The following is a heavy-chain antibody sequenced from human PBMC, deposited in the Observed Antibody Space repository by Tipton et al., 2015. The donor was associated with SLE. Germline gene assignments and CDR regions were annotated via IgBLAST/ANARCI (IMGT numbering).Heavy chain of an antibody. CDR3: ARTRQQLDGDYYYYMDV. J-gene: IGHJ6*03. Sequence: TLSLTCTVSVGSISSSYWSWIRQPPGKGLEWIGHFHTSGGSNYNPSLESRVTMSVDMSKNQFSLNLRSVTAADTAVYFCARTRQQLDGDYYYYMDVWGKGTTVIVSS. CDR1: VGSISSSY. CDR2: FHTSGGS. V-gene: IGHV4-4*08. D-gene: IGHD6-13*01.